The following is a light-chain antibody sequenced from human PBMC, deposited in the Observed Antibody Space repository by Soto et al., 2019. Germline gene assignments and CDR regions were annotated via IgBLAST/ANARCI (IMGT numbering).Light chain of an antibody. CDR2: YDS. J-gene: IGLJ2*01. V-gene: IGLV3-21*04. CDR3: QVWDNTSDHVV. Sequence: SYELTQPPSVSVAPGKTARITCGGNNIGSKSVHGYQQKPGQAPVLVIYYDSDRPSGIPERFSGSNSGNTATLTISRVEAGDEADYYCQVWDNTSDHVVFGGGTKLTVL. CDR1: NIGSKS.